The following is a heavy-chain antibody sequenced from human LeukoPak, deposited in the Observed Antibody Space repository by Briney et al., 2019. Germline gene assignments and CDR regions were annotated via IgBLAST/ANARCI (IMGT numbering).Heavy chain of an antibody. CDR1: GFTFSSYS. V-gene: IGHV3-21*01. Sequence: GGSLRLSCAASGFTFSSYSMNWVRQAPGKGLEWVSSISSSSSYIYYADSVKGRFTISRDNAKNSLYLRMNSLRAEDTAVYYCARAGSSSPLIDYWGQGTLVTVSS. CDR2: ISSSSSYI. J-gene: IGHJ4*02. D-gene: IGHD6-6*01. CDR3: ARAGSSSPLIDY.